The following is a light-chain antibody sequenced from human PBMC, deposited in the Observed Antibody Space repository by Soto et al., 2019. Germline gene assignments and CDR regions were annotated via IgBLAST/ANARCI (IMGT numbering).Light chain of an antibody. J-gene: IGKJ1*01. CDR1: QSVSSSY. CDR3: QQYGSSPWT. CDR2: GAS. Sequence: EMVCKRCPGPDSWCQVDRDTVSCKASQSVSSSYLAWYQQKPGQAPRLLIYGASSRATGIPDRFSGSGSGTDFTLTISRLEPEDFAVYYCQQYGSSPWTFAQGTKVDI. V-gene: IGKV3-20*01.